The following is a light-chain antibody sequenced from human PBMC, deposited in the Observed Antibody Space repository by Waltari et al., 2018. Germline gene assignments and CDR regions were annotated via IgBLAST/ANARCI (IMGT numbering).Light chain of an antibody. CDR3: MQAVQTPLT. CDR2: LGS. Sequence: VMNQSSLSLSVTPGEPASISFRSSQSLLFGNGYNYLDWYLQKPGQSPPLLIYLGSNRASGVPDRFSGSGSGTDFTLKISRVEAEDVWIYYCMQAVQTPLTFGGGTKVEIK. CDR1: QSLLFGNGYNY. J-gene: IGKJ4*01. V-gene: IGKV2-28*01.